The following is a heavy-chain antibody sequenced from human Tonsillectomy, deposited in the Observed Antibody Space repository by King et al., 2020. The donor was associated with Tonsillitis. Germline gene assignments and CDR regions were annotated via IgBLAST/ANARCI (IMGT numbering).Heavy chain of an antibody. CDR1: GYSFTNYW. CDR3: ARGLLRYSQGDHDALDF. CDR2: IFPGDSDT. V-gene: IGHV5-51*01. J-gene: IGHJ3*01. Sequence: QLVQSGAEVKKPGESLEISCKGSGYSFTNYWIGWVRQMPGKGREWMGIIFPGDSDTRYSPSFEGQVTISVDRSISTAYLQWGRLKASDSAMYYCARGLLRYSQGDHDALDFWGQGTVVTVSS. D-gene: IGHD5-18*01.